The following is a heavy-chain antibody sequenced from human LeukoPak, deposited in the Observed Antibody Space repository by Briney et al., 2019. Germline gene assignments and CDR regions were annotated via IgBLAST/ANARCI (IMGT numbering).Heavy chain of an antibody. D-gene: IGHD2-8*01. J-gene: IGHJ5*02. V-gene: IGHV1-2*02. CDR3: ARGGQLYVSYRRWFDP. CDR1: GYTFTGYY. Sequence: ASVKVSCKASGYTFTGYYMHWVRQAPGQGLEWMGWINPNSGGTNYAQKFQGRVTMTRDTSISTAYMELSRLRSDDTAAYYCARGGQLYVSYRRWFDPWGQGTLVTVSS. CDR2: INPNSGGT.